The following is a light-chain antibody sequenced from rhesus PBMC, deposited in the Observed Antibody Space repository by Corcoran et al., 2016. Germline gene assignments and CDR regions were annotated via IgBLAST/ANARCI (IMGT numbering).Light chain of an antibody. CDR3: LQSSNWPRT. Sequence: EIVMTQSPATLALSPGERATLSCRASQSVSSYLAWYQQKPGPAPRPHIYGASSRATGIPDRFSGSGSGTEFTLTISSLEPEDVGVYFCLQSSNWPRTFGQGTKVEIK. J-gene: IGKJ1*01. CDR1: QSVSSY. CDR2: GAS. V-gene: IGKV3-24*04.